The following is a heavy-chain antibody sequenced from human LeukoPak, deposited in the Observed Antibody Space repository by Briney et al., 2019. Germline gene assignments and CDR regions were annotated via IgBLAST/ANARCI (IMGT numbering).Heavy chain of an antibody. CDR2: IWYDGSNK. CDR3: ARAVSSNYYYGMDV. Sequence: PGGSLRLSCAASGFTFSSYGMHWVRQAPGKGLEWVAVIWYDGSNKYYADSVKGRFTISRDNSKNTLYLQMNSLRAEDTAVCYCARAVSSNYYYGMDVWGQGTTVTVSS. J-gene: IGHJ6*02. D-gene: IGHD2-2*01. V-gene: IGHV3-33*01. CDR1: GFTFSSYG.